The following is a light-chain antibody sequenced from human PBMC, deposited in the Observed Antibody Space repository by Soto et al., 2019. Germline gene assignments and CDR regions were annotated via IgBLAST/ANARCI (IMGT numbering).Light chain of an antibody. CDR2: EVS. V-gene: IGLV2-14*01. CDR1: SSDVGGYNS. Sequence: QSALTQPASVSGSPGQSITISCTGTSSDVGGYNSVSWYQKNPGKAPKLIIYEVSNRPSGVSNRFSGSKSGNTASLTISGLQAEDEADYYCSSYTGNSPHGFGTGTKVTVL. CDR3: SSYTGNSPHG. J-gene: IGLJ1*01.